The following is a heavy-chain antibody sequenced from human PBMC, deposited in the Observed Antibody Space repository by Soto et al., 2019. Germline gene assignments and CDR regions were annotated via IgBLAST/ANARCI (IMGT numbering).Heavy chain of an antibody. CDR3: ARDEGGYDILTGYYKAHHFDQ. J-gene: IGHJ4*02. Sequence: QVQLVQSGAEVKRPGDSVKVSCQASGYTFGHFYITWVRQAPGQGLEWMGAISPHNRNTNYAEKFRGRLTMTTDTSTTIAHMELRSLRSDDTAIYYCARDEGGYDILTGYYKAHHFDQWGQGALVTVSS. CDR2: ISPHNRNT. V-gene: IGHV1-18*01. D-gene: IGHD3-9*01. CDR1: GYTFGHFY.